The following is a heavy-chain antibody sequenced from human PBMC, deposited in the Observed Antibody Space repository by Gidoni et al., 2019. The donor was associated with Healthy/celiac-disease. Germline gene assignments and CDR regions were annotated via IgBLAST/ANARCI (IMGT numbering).Heavy chain of an antibody. Sequence: QVQLVESGGGVVQPGRSLRLSCAASGFTFSSYGMHWVRQAPGKGLELVAVISYDGSNKYYADSVKGRFTISRDNSKNTLYLQMNSLRAEDTAVYYCAKVGAADYWGQGTLVTVSS. CDR3: AKVGAADY. J-gene: IGHJ4*02. CDR2: ISYDGSNK. D-gene: IGHD6-25*01. CDR1: GFTFSSYG. V-gene: IGHV3-30*18.